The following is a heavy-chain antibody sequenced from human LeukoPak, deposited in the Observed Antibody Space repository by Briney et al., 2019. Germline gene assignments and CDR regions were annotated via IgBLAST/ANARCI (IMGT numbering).Heavy chain of an antibody. CDR2: IGPYNGNT. Sequence: ASVKVSCTASDYTFTIYGISWVRQAPGQGLEWMGWIGPYNGNTKYAQRFQGRVTMTTETPTSTAYMELRSLRSDDTAVYYCARDRIMHYYDSSGYYYGHDYWGQGTLVTVSS. D-gene: IGHD3-22*01. V-gene: IGHV1-18*01. CDR1: DYTFTIYG. CDR3: ARDRIMHYYDSSGYYYGHDY. J-gene: IGHJ4*02.